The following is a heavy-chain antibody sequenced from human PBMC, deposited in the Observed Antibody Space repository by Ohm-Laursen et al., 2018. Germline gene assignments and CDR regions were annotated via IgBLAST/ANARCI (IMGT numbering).Heavy chain of an antibody. CDR3: VRIRHDTSGYLHDY. D-gene: IGHD3-22*01. CDR2: IDWDDDK. V-gene: IGHV2-70*11. Sequence: TQTLTLTCTFSGFSLSTSGMCVSWIRQPPGKALEWLARIDWDDDKYYSTSLKTRLTISKDTSKNQVVLTMTNVDPVDTATYYCVRIRHDTSGYLHDYWGQGTLVTVSS. J-gene: IGHJ4*02. CDR1: GFSLSTSGMC.